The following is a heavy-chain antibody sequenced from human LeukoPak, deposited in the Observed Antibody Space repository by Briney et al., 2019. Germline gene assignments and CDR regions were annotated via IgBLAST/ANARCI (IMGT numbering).Heavy chain of an antibody. CDR2: ISYDGSNK. CDR3: AKDITAVAGVD. D-gene: IGHD6-19*01. J-gene: IGHJ4*02. Sequence: GRSLRLSCAASGFIFSSYGMHWVRQAPGKGLEWVAVISYDGSNKHYADSVKGRFTISRDKSNNTLYLQMNSLRAEDTAVYYCAKDITAVAGVDWGQGTLVTVSS. V-gene: IGHV3-30*18. CDR1: GFIFSSYG.